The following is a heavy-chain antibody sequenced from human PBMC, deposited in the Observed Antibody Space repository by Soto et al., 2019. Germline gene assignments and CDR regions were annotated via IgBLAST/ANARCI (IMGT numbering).Heavy chain of an antibody. CDR1: GFTFSSYA. D-gene: IGHD1-26*01. V-gene: IGHV3-23*01. J-gene: IGHJ6*02. Sequence: GGSLRLSCAASGFTFSSYAMSWVRQAPGKGLEWVSAISGSGGSTYYADSVKGRFTISRDNSKNTLYLQMNSLRAEDTAVYYCAKGLGWELLAYYGMDVWGQGTTVIVSS. CDR3: AKGLGWELLAYYGMDV. CDR2: ISGSGGST.